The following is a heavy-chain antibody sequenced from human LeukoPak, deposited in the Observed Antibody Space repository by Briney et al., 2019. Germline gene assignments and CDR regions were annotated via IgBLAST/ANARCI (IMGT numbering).Heavy chain of an antibody. CDR3: AKDEFASFDY. CDR1: RFTFSYYW. CDR2: MKQDGSDK. J-gene: IGHJ4*02. Sequence: PGGSLRLSCAASRFTFSYYWMSWVRQAPGKGLEWVANMKQDGSDKYYVDSVKGRFTISRDNAKNSLYLQMNTLRPEDTAVYYCAKDEFASFDYWGQGTLVAVSS. V-gene: IGHV3-7*01.